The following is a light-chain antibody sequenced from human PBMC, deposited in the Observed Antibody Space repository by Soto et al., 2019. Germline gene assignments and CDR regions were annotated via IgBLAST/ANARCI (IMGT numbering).Light chain of an antibody. V-gene: IGKV3-11*01. J-gene: IGKJ4*01. CDR2: DAS. CDR3: QRRSSWPLT. Sequence: EIVLTQSPATLSLSPGERATLSCRASQSVSSYLAWYQQRPGQAPRLLIYDASTSATGIPARFSGSGSGTDFSLTISSLDPEDFTFYYCQRRSSWPLTFGGGTKVEIK. CDR1: QSVSSY.